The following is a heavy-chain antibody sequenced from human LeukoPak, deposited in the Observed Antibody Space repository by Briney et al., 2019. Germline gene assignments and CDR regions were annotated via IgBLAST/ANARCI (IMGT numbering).Heavy chain of an antibody. D-gene: IGHD3-10*01. CDR1: GFSLSKYW. V-gene: IGHV3-7*01. CDR2: INPDGSGK. CDR3: ARGGHRQKEF. J-gene: IGHJ4*02. Sequence: PGGSLSLSCAASGFSLSKYWMTWVRQSPGRGLEWVAIINPDGSGKYSVDSVKGRFTISRDNAKNSLYLQMSSLRAEDTAVYYCARGGHRQKEFWGQGTLVTVSS.